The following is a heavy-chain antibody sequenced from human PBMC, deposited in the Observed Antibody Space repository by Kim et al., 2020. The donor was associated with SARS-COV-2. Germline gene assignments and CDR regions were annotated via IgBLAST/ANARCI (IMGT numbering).Heavy chain of an antibody. CDR3: AKGQHWFDP. J-gene: IGHJ5*02. V-gene: IGHV3-7*01. CDR2: IRQDGSEK. Sequence: GGSLRLSCAASGFTFSSYWMSWVRQAPGKGLEWVANIRQDGSEKYYVDSVKGRFTISRDNAKNSLSLQMNSLRFEDMAVYYCAKGQHWFDPWCQGTLATV. CDR1: GFTFSSYW.